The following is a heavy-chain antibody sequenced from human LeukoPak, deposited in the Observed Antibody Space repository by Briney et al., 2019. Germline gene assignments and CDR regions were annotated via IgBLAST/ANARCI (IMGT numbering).Heavy chain of an antibody. V-gene: IGHV3-53*01. CDR2: MFSEGSP. Sequence: GGSLRLSGAASGFSVSSNFMKWVRQAPGQGRNWGAVMFSEGSPFYADSVKGRFTISRDYWNSAVHLQMNSLRAEDTAVYYCAKGNPVNPDDWGQGILVTVSS. CDR3: AKGNPVNPDD. J-gene: IGHJ4*02. CDR1: GFSVSSNF. D-gene: IGHD4-17*01.